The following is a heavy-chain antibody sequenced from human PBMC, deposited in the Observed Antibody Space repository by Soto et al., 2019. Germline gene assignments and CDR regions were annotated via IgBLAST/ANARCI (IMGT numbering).Heavy chain of an antibody. CDR2: IYYSGST. V-gene: IGHV4-39*01. J-gene: IGHJ3*02. CDR1: VCPISISTSH. CDR3: ASGFSGSYNDAFDI. Sequence: PSETLSLTFTATVCPISISTSHWGWIRHPTGRGLEWIGSIYYSGSTHYNPSLKSRVTISVDTSKNQFSLKLSSVTAADTAVYYCASGFSGSYNDAFDIWGQGT. D-gene: IGHD1-26*01.